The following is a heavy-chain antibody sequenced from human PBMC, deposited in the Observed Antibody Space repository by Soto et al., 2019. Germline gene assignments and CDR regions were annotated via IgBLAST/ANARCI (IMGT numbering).Heavy chain of an antibody. D-gene: IGHD4-17*01. Sequence: SETLSLTCTVSGGSISSSSYYWGWIRQPPGKGLEWIGSIYYSGSTYYNPSLKSRVTISVDTSKNQFSLKLSSVTAADTAVYYCARQHGRHNAFDIWGQGTMVTVSS. CDR3: ARQHGRHNAFDI. CDR1: GGSISSSSYY. V-gene: IGHV4-39*01. CDR2: IYYSGST. J-gene: IGHJ3*02.